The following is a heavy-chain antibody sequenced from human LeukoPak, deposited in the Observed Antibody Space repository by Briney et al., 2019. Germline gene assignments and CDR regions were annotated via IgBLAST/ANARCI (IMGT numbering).Heavy chain of an antibody. J-gene: IGHJ5*02. CDR2: INHSGST. V-gene: IGHV4-34*01. D-gene: IGHD2-2*01. CDR1: GGSFSGYY. Sequence: SETLSLTCAVYGGSFSGYYWSWIRQPPGKGLEWIGEINHSGSTNYNPSLKSRVTISVDTSKNQFSLKLSSVTAADTAVYYCARDIGGYCSSTSCPILRLGFDPWGQGTLVTVSS. CDR3: ARDIGGYCSSTSCPILRLGFDP.